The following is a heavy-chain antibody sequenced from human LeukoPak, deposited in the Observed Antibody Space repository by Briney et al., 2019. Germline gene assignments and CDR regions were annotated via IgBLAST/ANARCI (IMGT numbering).Heavy chain of an antibody. CDR1: GYTFINYG. J-gene: IGHJ4*02. CDR2: ISAFNGKT. V-gene: IGHV1-18*01. CDR3: ARVGPYYYDSSGFRPVDY. Sequence: ASVKVSCKASGYTFINYGISWVRQAPGQGLEWMGWISAFNGKTNYAQKFQGTVTMTTDTSTSTAYMELTSLRSDDTAVYYCARVGPYYYDSSGFRPVDYWGQGTLVTVSS. D-gene: IGHD3-22*01.